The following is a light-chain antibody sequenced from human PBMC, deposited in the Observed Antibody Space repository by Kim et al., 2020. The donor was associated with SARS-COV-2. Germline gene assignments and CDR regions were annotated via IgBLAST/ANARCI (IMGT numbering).Light chain of an antibody. V-gene: IGKV1-NL1*01. Sequence: DIQMTQSPSSLSASVGDRVTITCRASQGISNSLAWYQQKPEKAPKLLIYAASRLGSGVPSRFSGSGSGTDYTLTINSLQPEDFATYYCHQYYSTPPITFGQGTRLEIK. CDR1: QGISNS. J-gene: IGKJ5*01. CDR2: AAS. CDR3: HQYYSTPPIT.